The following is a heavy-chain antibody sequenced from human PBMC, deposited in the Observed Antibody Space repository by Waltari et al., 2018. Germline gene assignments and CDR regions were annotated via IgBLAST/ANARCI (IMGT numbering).Heavy chain of an antibody. D-gene: IGHD3-10*01. V-gene: IGHV1-3*01. Sequence: QVQLVQSGAEVKKPGASVTVSCRASGYTFTSYAMHWVRQAPGQRLEWMGWINAGNGNTKYSQKFQGRVTITRDTSASTAYMELSSLRSEDTAVYYCARSGSGRTFDYWGQGTLVTVSS. CDR2: INAGNGNT. CDR3: ARSGSGRTFDY. CDR1: GYTFTSYA. J-gene: IGHJ4*02.